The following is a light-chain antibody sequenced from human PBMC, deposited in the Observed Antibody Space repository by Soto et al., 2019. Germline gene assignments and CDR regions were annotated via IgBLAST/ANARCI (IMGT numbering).Light chain of an antibody. Sequence: DIQLTQAPSFLSASVGDRVTITSRASQGISTYLVWYQQKPGEAPKLLIYAASTLQSAGPSRFSGSGSGTEFTLTISSLEPEDFATYYCQQLNSYPLTFGGGTKVEIK. J-gene: IGKJ4*01. CDR3: QQLNSYPLT. V-gene: IGKV1-9*01. CDR2: AAS. CDR1: QGISTY.